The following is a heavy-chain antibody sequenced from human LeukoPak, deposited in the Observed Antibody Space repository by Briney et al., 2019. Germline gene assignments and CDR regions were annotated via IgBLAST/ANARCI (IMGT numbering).Heavy chain of an antibody. D-gene: IGHD2-2*01. J-gene: IGHJ4*02. Sequence: ASVKVSCKASGYTFTNFYMHWVRQAPGQGLEWMGIINPSGGSTSYAQKFHARVIMTRDTSTSTVDMELSSLRSEDTAVYYCARDVGYCSSTNCQPPGGLDYWGQGTLVTVSS. CDR1: GYTFTNFY. CDR2: INPSGGST. V-gene: IGHV1-46*01. CDR3: ARDVGYCSSTNCQPPGGLDY.